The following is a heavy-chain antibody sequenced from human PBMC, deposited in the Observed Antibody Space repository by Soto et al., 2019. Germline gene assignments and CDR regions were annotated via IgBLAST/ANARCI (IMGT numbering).Heavy chain of an antibody. CDR2: IYWDDDK. V-gene: IGHV2-5*02. J-gene: IGHJ5*02. D-gene: IGHD3-22*01. Sequence: QITLKGSGPTLVKPTQTLTLTCTCSGFSVSTSGVAVGWIRQPPGKALEWLALIYWDDDKRYSPSLKSRLAITKDTSKNQVVLTMTNMDPVDTATYYCAHRGYDSSGYLNWFDPWGQGTLVTVSS. CDR3: AHRGYDSSGYLNWFDP. CDR1: GFSVSTSGVA.